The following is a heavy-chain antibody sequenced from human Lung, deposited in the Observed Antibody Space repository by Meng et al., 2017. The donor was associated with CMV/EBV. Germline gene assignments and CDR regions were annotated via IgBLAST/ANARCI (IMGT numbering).Heavy chain of an antibody. J-gene: IGHJ4*02. CDR3: VKGAAGLVP. CDR2: IYNDGSRT. V-gene: IGHV3-23*03. D-gene: IGHD3/OR15-3a*01. Sequence: SCAASGFTFTSYGMSWVRQAPGKGLEWVSLIYNDGSRTYYADSVKGRFTISRDNSKNTVSLQMNNLRVEDSAVYYCVKGAAGLVPWGQGNLVTVSS. CDR1: GFTFTSYG.